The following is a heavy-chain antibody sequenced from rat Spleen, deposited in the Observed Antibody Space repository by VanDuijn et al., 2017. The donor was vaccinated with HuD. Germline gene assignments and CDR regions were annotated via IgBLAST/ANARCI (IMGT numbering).Heavy chain of an antibody. CDR2: ITATGDDT. CDR1: GFLFSSFP. CDR3: ARRHYGYTDYFDY. D-gene: IGHD1-9*01. Sequence: EVQLVESGGGFVQPGRSMKLSCAASGFLFSSFPMAWVRQAPTRGLEWVASITATGDDTYFRDSVKGRFTISRDDAKSTLSLQMDSLRSEDTATYYCARRHYGYTDYFDYWGQGVMVTVSS. J-gene: IGHJ2*01. V-gene: IGHV5-25*01.